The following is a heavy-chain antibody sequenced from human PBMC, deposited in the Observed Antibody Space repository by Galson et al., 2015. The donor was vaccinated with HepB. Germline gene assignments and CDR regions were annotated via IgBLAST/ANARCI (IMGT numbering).Heavy chain of an antibody. Sequence: SVKVSCKASGYTFTSYAMNWVRQAPGQGLEWMGWINTNTGNPTYAQGFTGRFVFSLDTSVSTAYLQISSLKAEDTAMYYCARDEAYYYGSGSYGVGNAFDIWGQGTRVTVSS. CDR3: ARDEAYYYGSGSYGVGNAFDI. CDR1: GYTFTSYA. V-gene: IGHV7-4-1*02. J-gene: IGHJ3*02. CDR2: INTNTGNP. D-gene: IGHD3-10*01.